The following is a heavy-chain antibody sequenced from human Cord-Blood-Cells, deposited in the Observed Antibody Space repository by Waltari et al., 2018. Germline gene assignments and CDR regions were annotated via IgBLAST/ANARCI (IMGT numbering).Heavy chain of an antibody. V-gene: IGHV1-2*02. D-gene: IGHD1-1*01. CDR2: VNPNSGGT. CDR1: GYTFTGYY. J-gene: IGHJ4*02. CDR3: AREQEPTGPRDY. Sequence: QVQLVQSGAAVKKPGASVQVSCKASGYTFTGYYLTWVRQAPGQGLEWMGWVNPNSGGTNYAQKFQGRVTMTRDTSISTAYMELSRLRSDDTAVYYCAREQEPTGPRDYWGQGTLVTVSS.